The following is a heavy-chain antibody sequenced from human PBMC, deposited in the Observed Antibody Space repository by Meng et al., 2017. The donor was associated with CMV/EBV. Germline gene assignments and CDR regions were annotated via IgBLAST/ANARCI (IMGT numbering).Heavy chain of an antibody. J-gene: IGHJ4*02. V-gene: IGHV3-53*05. CDR1: GFTVSSNY. D-gene: IGHD2-2*01. CDR3: AKDKEGGPAAHYWGGFDY. Sequence: GGSLRLSCAASGFTVSSNYMSWVRQAPGKGLEWVSVIYSGGSTYYADSVKGRFTISKDNSKNTLYLQMNSLRAEDTAVYYCAKDKEGGPAAHYWGGFDYWGQGTLVTVSS. CDR2: IYSGGST.